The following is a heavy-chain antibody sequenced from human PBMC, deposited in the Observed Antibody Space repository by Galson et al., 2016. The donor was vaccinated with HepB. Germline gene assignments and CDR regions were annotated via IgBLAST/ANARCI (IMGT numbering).Heavy chain of an antibody. D-gene: IGHD2-21*01. V-gene: IGHV4-4*07. CDR1: GASISSFY. J-gene: IGHJ5*02. CDR2: FSSSGNT. CDR3: ARELWS. Sequence: SEALSLTCTVSGASISSFYWSCIRQPAGKGLEWIGRFSSSGNTNYSPSLKSRVTLSADTSKNQLSLKLTSVTAAATTVYYCARELWSWGQGTLVTVSS.